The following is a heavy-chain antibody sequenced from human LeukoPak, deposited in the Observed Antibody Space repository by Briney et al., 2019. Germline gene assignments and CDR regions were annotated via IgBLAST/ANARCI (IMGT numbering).Heavy chain of an antibody. CDR3: ARLYYYDSSGYLAYFDY. Sequence: KISCKGSGYSFTSYWIGWVRQMPGKGLEWMGIIYPGDSDTRYSPSFQGQVTISADKSISTAYLQWSSLKASDTAMYYCARLYYYDSSGYLAYFDYWGQGTLVTVSS. CDR1: GYSFTSYW. CDR2: IYPGDSDT. V-gene: IGHV5-51*01. D-gene: IGHD3-22*01. J-gene: IGHJ4*02.